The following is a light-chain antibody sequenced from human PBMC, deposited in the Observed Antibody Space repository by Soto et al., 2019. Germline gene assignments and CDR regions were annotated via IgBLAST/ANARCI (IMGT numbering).Light chain of an antibody. Sequence: QSVLTQPPSVSGAPGQRVTISCTGSSSNIGAGYDVHWYQQLPGTAPKLLIYGNSNRPSGVPDRFSGSKSGTSASLAITGVPAEDEADYYCQSYDSSLSGHVVFGGGTKVTVL. CDR3: QSYDSSLSGHVV. J-gene: IGLJ2*01. V-gene: IGLV1-40*01. CDR2: GNS. CDR1: SSNIGAGYD.